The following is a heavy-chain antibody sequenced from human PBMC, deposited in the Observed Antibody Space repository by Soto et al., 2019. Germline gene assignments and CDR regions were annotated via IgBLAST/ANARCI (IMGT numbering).Heavy chain of an antibody. D-gene: IGHD6-13*01. CDR1: GGSASSGSYY. V-gene: IGHV4-61*01. CDR2: IYYSGST. Sequence: QVQLQESGPGLVKPSETLSLTCTVSGGSASSGSYYWSWIRQPPGKGLEWIGYIYYSGSTNYNPSLKSRVTISVDTSKNQFSLKLSSVTAADTAVYYCARDLGAAVIDYWGQGTLVTVSS. CDR3: ARDLGAAVIDY. J-gene: IGHJ4*02.